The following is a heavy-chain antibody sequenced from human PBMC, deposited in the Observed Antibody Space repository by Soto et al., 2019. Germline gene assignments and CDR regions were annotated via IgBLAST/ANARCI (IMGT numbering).Heavy chain of an antibody. CDR2: IHYSGST. CDR3: ATGRFSAMVRGVIMFDP. V-gene: IGHV4-59*01. J-gene: IGHJ5*02. Sequence: PSETLSLTCTVSGGSISSYYWNWIRQPPGKGLEWIGYIHYSGSTNYNPSLKSRVTISVDKSKNQFSLKLSSVTAADTAVYYCATGRFSAMVRGVIMFDPWGQRTLVTVSS. D-gene: IGHD3-10*01. CDR1: GGSISSYY.